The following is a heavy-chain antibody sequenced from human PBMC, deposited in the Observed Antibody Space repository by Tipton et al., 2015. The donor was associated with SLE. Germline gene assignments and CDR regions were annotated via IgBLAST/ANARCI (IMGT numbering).Heavy chain of an antibody. CDR2: INSDGSIT. J-gene: IGHJ4*02. V-gene: IGHV3-74*01. Sequence: SLRLSCAASGFTFSSSWMHWVRQAPGQGLVWVSRINSDGSITSYADSVRGRFTISRDNAKDTLYLQMNSLRAEDTAVYYCARIHYYGSGSRDHWGQGTLVTVSS. CDR1: GFTFSSSW. D-gene: IGHD3-10*01. CDR3: ARIHYYGSGSRDH.